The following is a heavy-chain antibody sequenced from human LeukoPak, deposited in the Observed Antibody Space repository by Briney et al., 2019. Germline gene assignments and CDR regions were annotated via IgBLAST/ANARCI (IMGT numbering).Heavy chain of an antibody. Sequence: SETLSLTCAVYGGSFSGYYWSWIRQPPGKGLEWIGEINHSGSTNYNPSLKSRVTISVDTSENQFSLRLSSLTAADTAVYNCARRSASSGWSFDSWGQGTLVTVSS. CDR1: GGSFSGYY. D-gene: IGHD6-19*01. CDR2: INHSGST. V-gene: IGHV4-34*01. CDR3: ARRSASSGWSFDS. J-gene: IGHJ4*02.